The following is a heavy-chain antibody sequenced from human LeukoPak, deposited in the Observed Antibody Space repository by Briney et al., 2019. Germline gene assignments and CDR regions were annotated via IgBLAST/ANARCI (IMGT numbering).Heavy chain of an antibody. V-gene: IGHV1-18*01. J-gene: IGHJ3*02. D-gene: IGHD5-24*01. CDR3: ARDGEMWAFDI. CDR1: GYTFSSYG. CDR2: ISVYNGNT. Sequence: ASVKVSCKASGYTFSSYGISWVRQAPGQGLEWMGWISVYNGNTNYAQKFQGRVTMTTDTSTNTAYMDLTSLRSDDTAVYYCARDGEMWAFDIWGQGTMVTVSS.